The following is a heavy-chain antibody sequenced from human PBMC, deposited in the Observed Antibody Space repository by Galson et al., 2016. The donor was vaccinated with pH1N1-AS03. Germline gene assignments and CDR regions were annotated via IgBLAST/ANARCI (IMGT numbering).Heavy chain of an antibody. CDR2: IYHTGRT. CDR1: GYSISSGYY. CDR3: ARFEWSDSYCDY. Sequence: TLSLTCDVSGYSISSGYYWGWIRQAPGKALEYIGNIYHTGRTYYNLSLKSRVTISRDTSKNQLSLKVRSVTAADTAVYYCARFEWSDSYCDYWGQGMLVTVSS. V-gene: IGHV4-38-2*01. J-gene: IGHJ4*02. D-gene: IGHD3-3*01.